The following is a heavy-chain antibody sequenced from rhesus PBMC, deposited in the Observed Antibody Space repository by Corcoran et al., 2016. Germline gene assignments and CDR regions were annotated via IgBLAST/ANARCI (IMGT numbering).Heavy chain of an antibody. V-gene: IGHV4-143*01. J-gene: IGHJ4*01. D-gene: IGHD4-29*01. CDR2: IYGNSASN. CDR1: GGSISGYYY. CDR3: AATTVAANQ. Sequence: QVQLQESGPGLVKPSETLSLTCTDSGGSISGYYYWSWICKPPGKGLEWIGGIYGNSASNYYNPSLKSRVTISKDTSKNQFSLKLSSVTAADTAVYYCAATTVAANQWGQGVLVTVSS.